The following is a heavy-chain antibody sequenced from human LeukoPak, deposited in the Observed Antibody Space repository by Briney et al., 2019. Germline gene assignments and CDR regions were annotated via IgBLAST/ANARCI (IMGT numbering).Heavy chain of an antibody. CDR1: GFTFSDHY. J-gene: IGHJ4*02. Sequence: GGSLRLSCAASGFTFSDHYMDWVRQAPGRGLEWVSGINWNGGSTVYADSVKGRFTISRDNPKNSLYLQMNSLRAEDTAFYYCAREGMAGRGLFDCWGQGTLVTVSS. CDR2: INWNGGST. D-gene: IGHD5-24*01. CDR3: AREGMAGRGLFDC. V-gene: IGHV3-20*04.